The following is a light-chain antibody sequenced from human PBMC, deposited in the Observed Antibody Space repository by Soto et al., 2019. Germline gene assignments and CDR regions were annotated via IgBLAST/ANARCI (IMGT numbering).Light chain of an antibody. J-gene: IGLJ2*01. CDR3: SSFTTSSTL. Sequence: QSALTQPASVSGSPGQSTTISCTGTISDIGSYNYVSWYQQYPGKAPKLVVYDVSNRPSGVSNRFSGSKSGNTASLTISGLQAEDEADYYCSSFTTSSTLFGGGTKLTVL. CDR2: DVS. CDR1: ISDIGSYNY. V-gene: IGLV2-14*01.